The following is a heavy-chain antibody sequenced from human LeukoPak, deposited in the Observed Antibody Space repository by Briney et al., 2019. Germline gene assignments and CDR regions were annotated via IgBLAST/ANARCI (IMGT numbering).Heavy chain of an antibody. CDR1: GGSLSTYY. CDR2: IYYSGST. CDR3: AREGPTGAAMLDYYYMDV. Sequence: SETLSLTCTVSGGSLSTYYWSWIRQSPGKGLEWIGSIYYSGSTNYNPSLKSRVTISVDTSKNQFSLELSSVTAADTAVYYCAREGPTGAAMLDYYYMDVWGKGTTVTVSS. D-gene: IGHD2-2*01. J-gene: IGHJ6*03. V-gene: IGHV4-59*12.